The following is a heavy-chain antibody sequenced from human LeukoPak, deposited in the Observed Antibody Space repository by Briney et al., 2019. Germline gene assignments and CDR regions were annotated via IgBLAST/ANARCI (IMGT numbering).Heavy chain of an antibody. Sequence: GGSLRLSCAASGFTFSSYSMNWVRQAPGKGLEWVSYISSSSSTIYYADSVKGRFTISRDNAKNSLYLQMNSLRAEDTAVYYCAREETHSSSLYYFDYWGQGTLVTVSS. CDR2: ISSSSSTI. CDR3: AREETHSSSLYYFDY. CDR1: GFTFSSYS. V-gene: IGHV3-48*04. D-gene: IGHD6-13*01. J-gene: IGHJ4*02.